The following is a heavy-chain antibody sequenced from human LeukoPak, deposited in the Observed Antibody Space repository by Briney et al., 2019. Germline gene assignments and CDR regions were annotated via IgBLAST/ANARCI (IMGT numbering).Heavy chain of an antibody. CDR1: GASSSTYY. CDR2: IHSSGST. CDR3: ATRNHLRFFDV. J-gene: IGHJ6*04. D-gene: IGHD3-3*01. V-gene: IGHV4-4*09. Sequence: PSETLSLTCTVSGASSSTYYWTWIRQPPGEGLEWIGYIHSSGSTNYNPSLKSRVTMSVDTSKNQFSLKLSSVTAADTAVYYCATRNHLRFFDVWGKGTTVTVSS.